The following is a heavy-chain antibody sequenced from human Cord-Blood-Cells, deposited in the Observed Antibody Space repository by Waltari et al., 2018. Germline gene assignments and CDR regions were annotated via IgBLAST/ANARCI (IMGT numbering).Heavy chain of an antibody. CDR1: GGSISSGGYY. V-gene: IGHV4-31*01. D-gene: IGHD2-2*01. CDR3: ARGPSFPPPYCRRTSCKNWVGP. Sequence: QVQLQESGPGLVKPSQTLSLTCTVSGGSISSGGYYWSWIRQHPGKGLEWIGYIYYSGGHVYQPAPKDLGTISGGTAKKQFSPKLGPVTSADNGRYFCARGPSFPPPYCRRTSCKNWVGPWGQGNLVTVSS. J-gene: IGHJ5*01. CDR2: IYYSGGH.